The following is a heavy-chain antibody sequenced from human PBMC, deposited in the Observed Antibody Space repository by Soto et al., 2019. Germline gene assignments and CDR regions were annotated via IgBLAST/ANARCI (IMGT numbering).Heavy chain of an antibody. J-gene: IGHJ5*02. V-gene: IGHV1-2*06. CDR1: VYPLISYY. CDR2: INPRSGDT. D-gene: IGHD1-26*01. CDR3: GRDGVGATPLEWFEP. Sequence: SVKVSWKAPVYPLISYYIHLVRQAPGQGLEWMGRINPRSGDTTYAQKFQGRLTMTRDTSISTAYMELSSLRSDDTAVYYCGRDGVGATPLEWFEPWGQGSLVTVSS.